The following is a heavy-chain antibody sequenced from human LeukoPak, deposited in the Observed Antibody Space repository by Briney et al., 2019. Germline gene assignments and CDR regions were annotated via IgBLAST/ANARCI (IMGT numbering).Heavy chain of an antibody. D-gene: IGHD1-26*01. J-gene: IGHJ4*02. CDR3: ARVKGGSWIFDY. V-gene: IGHV1-18*01. CDR1: GYTFTSYG. CDR2: ISAYNGNT. Sequence: ASVKVSCKASGYTFTSYGISWVRQAPGQGLEWMGWISAYNGNTNYAQKLQGRVTMTTDTSTSTAHMELRSLRSDDTAVYYCARVKGGSWIFDYWGQGTLVTVSS.